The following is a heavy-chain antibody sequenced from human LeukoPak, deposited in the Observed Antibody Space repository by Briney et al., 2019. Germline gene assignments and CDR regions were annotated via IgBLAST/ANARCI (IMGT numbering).Heavy chain of an antibody. CDR3: ASSGYCTGGVCYHPFDY. CDR2: INPNSGGT. CDR1: GYTFTGYY. J-gene: IGHJ4*02. D-gene: IGHD2-8*02. Sequence: GASVKVSCKASGYTFTGYYMHWVGQAPGQGLAWVGWINPNSGGTNYAQKFQGRVTMTRDTSISTAYMELSRLRSDDTAVYYCASSGYCTGGVCYHPFDYWGQGTLVTVSS. V-gene: IGHV1-2*02.